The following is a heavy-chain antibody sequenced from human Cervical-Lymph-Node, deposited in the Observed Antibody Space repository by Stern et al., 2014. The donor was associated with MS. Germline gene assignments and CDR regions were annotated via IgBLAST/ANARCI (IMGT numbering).Heavy chain of an antibody. CDR2: IGSSTSNYL. V-gene: IGHV3-21*01. CDR1: GFTFSSYS. CDR3: VRDSFYYDSSGYFDY. J-gene: IGHJ4*02. D-gene: IGHD3-22*01. Sequence: EVHLVESGGGLVKPGASLILSCAASGFTFSSYSMNWVRQAPGKGLEWVSFIGSSTSNYLYYADSVKGRFIVSRDNAKNSVYLQLHSLRPEDTAVYYCVRDSFYYDSSGYFDYWGQGVLVTVSS.